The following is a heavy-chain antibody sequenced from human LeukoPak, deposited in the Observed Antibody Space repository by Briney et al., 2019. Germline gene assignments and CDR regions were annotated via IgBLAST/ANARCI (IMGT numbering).Heavy chain of an antibody. V-gene: IGHV3-64D*06. CDR3: VKGYCSSISCSLIDY. D-gene: IGHD2-2*01. CDR1: GFALSRYG. CDR2: ISSNGGST. Sequence: GGSLRLSCSASGFALSRYGMHWVRQAPGKGLEYVSGISSNGGSTNYADSVKGRFTISRDNSKNTLHLQMSSLRAEDTAVYYCVKGYCSSISCSLIDYGGQGTLVTVSS. J-gene: IGHJ4*02.